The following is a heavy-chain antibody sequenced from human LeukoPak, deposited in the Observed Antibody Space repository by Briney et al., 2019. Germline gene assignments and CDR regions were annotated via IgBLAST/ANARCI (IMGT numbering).Heavy chain of an antibody. J-gene: IGHJ4*02. CDR3: ARAPGNRPQFDY. V-gene: IGHV3-30*02. Sequence: GGSLRLSCAASGFTFSSYGMHWVRQAPGKGLEWVAFIRYDGSNKYYADSVKGRFTISRDNSKNTLYLQMNSLRAEDTAVYYCARAPGNRPQFDYWGQGALVTVSS. CDR2: IRYDGSNK. D-gene: IGHD2/OR15-2a*01. CDR1: GFTFSSYG.